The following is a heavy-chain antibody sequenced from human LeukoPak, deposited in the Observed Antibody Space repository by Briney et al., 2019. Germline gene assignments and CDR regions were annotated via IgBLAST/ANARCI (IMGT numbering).Heavy chain of an antibody. V-gene: IGHV1-8*01. J-gene: IGHJ4*02. CDR3: ASSAY. CDR1: GYTFTSYD. Sequence: GASVKVSCKASGYTFTSYDINWVRQATGQGLYWMGWMNPNTGYAVYAQKFQGRITMTRNTSTSTAYMELSSLTSEDTAVYYCASSAYWGQGTLVTVSS. CDR2: MNPNTGYA.